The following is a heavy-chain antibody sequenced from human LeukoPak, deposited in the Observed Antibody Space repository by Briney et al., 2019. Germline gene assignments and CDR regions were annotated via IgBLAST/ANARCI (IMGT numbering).Heavy chain of an antibody. CDR3: AREGAVPGIDP. D-gene: IGHD3-16*01. CDR1: GYSITSGFS. J-gene: IGHJ5*02. CDR2: ISHSRTT. V-gene: IGHV4-38-2*02. Sequence: SETLSLTCAVSGYSITSGFSWGWISQPPGKGLEWIWTISHSRTTDYNSTLESRLTISVDTSNDLFSLRLTSVTPADTAGYYCAREGAVPGIDPWGQGTLVTVSS.